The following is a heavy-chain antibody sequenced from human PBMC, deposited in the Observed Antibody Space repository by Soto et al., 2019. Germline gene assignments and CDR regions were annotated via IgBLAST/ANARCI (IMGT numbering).Heavy chain of an antibody. Sequence: EVQLVESGGDLVQPGGSLRLSCAASGFTFSSYWMNWVRQAPGKGLVWVSRINSDGSSTSYADSVKGRFTISRDNAKNTLYLQMNGLRAEDTAVYYCARGGVRRARCCVDYYYMDVWGKGTTVTVSS. CDR1: GFTFSSYW. CDR2: INSDGSST. J-gene: IGHJ6*03. D-gene: IGHD3-10*01. V-gene: IGHV3-74*01. CDR3: ARGGVRRARCCVDYYYMDV.